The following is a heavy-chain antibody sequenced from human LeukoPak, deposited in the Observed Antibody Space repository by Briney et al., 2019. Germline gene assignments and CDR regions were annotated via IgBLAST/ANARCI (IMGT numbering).Heavy chain of an antibody. D-gene: IGHD2-2*01. Sequence: GASVKVSCTASGYTFTSYYMHWVRQAPGQGLEWMGIINPSGGSTSYAQKFQGRVTMTRDTSTSTVYMELSSLRPEDTAVYYCARDIYCSSTSCYQYYYYGMDVWGQGTTVTVSS. CDR3: ARDIYCSSTSCYQYYYYGMDV. J-gene: IGHJ6*02. CDR1: GYTFTSYY. CDR2: INPSGGST. V-gene: IGHV1-46*01.